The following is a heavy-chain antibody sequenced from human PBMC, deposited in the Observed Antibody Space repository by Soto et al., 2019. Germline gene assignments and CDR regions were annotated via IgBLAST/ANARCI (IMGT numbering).Heavy chain of an antibody. V-gene: IGHV4-4*02. D-gene: IGHD3-10*01. CDR2: IYHSGST. J-gene: IGHJ4*02. CDR1: GGSISSSNW. CDR3: ASRGVAGEGGPY. Sequence: QVQLQESGPGLVKPSGTLSLTCAVSGGSISSSNWWSWVRQPPGKGLEWIGEIYHSGSTIYNPSLKSRVTISVAKSKNQSSLNSSAVPAAGTAVCQCASRGVAGEGGPYWCQGTRVTVSS.